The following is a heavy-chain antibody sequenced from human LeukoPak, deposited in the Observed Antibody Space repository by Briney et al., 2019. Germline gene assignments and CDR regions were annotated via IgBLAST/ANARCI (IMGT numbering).Heavy chain of an antibody. D-gene: IGHD4-17*01. Sequence: PGGSLRLSCAVSGFTVTDNYMSWVRQAPGKGLQWVSVIYPDGRTYYADSVKGRFTIPRDISRNTLLLQMNSLRPDDTAVHYCARTNPVYGDYDYWGQGTLVTVSS. V-gene: IGHV3-53*01. CDR1: GFTVTDNY. J-gene: IGHJ4*02. CDR3: ARTNPVYGDYDY. CDR2: IYPDGRT.